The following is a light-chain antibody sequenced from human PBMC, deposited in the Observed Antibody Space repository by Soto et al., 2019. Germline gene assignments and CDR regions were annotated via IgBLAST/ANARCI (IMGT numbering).Light chain of an antibody. Sequence: QSALTQPASVSGSPGQSITISCSGTYSDVGAYNSVSWYQQHPGQAPKLLISEVSNRPSGVSNRFSGSKYGNTASLTISGLQAEDEADYYCTSYTSSCTYLFGTGTKLTVL. CDR3: TSYTSSCTYL. CDR2: EVS. J-gene: IGLJ1*01. V-gene: IGLV2-14*01. CDR1: YSDVGAYNS.